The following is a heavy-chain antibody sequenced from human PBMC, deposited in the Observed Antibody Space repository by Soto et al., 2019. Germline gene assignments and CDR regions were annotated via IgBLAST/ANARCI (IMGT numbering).Heavy chain of an antibody. CDR1: GGTFSSYA. J-gene: IGHJ6*02. V-gene: IGHV1-69*13. D-gene: IGHD6-13*01. CDR2: IIPIFGTA. Sequence: SVKVSCKASGGTFSSYAISWVRQAPGQGLEWMGGIIPIFGTANYAQKFQGRVTITADESTSTAYMELSSLRSEDTAVYYCARPKHIYSSSWSDEDYYYYGMDVWGQGTTVTVSS. CDR3: ARPKHIYSSSWSDEDYYYYGMDV.